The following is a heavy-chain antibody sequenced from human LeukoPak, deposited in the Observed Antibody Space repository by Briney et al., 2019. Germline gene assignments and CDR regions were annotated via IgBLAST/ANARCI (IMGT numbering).Heavy chain of an antibody. V-gene: IGHV4-30-2*01. J-gene: IGHJ4*02. CDR3: ARDDGSSGVDY. D-gene: IGHD3-10*01. Sequence: SQTLSLTCTVSGGSISSGGYYWSWIRQPPEKGMEWIGYIYHSGSTYYNPSLKSRVTISVDRSMNQFFLKLSSVSAADTAVYYCARDDGSSGVDYWGQGTLVTVSS. CDR1: GGSISSGGYY. CDR2: IYHSGST.